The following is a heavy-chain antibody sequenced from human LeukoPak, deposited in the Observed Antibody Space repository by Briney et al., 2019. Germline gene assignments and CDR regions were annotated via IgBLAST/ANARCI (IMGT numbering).Heavy chain of an antibody. CDR1: GFTFSDYY. CDR3: ARVNSAVGATPGRYYFDY. Sequence: GGSLRLSCAASGFTFSDYYMSWIRQAPGKGLEWVSYISSSGSTIYYADSVKGRFTISRDNAKNSLYLQMNSLRAEDTAVYYCARVNSAVGATPGRYYFDYWGQGTLVTVSS. D-gene: IGHD1-26*01. V-gene: IGHV3-11*04. CDR2: ISSSGSTI. J-gene: IGHJ4*02.